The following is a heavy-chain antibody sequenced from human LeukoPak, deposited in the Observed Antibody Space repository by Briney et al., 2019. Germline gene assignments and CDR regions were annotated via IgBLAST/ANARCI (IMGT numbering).Heavy chain of an antibody. CDR2: IYYSGST. V-gene: IGHV4-31*03. Sequence: PSQTLSLTCTVSGGSISSGVYYWSWIRQHPGKGPEWIGYIYYSGSTYYNPSLKSRVTISVDTSKNQFSLKLSSVTAADTAVYYCARGLRRSSWSLDYWGQGTLVTVSS. CDR1: GGSISSGVYY. CDR3: ARGLRRSSWSLDY. J-gene: IGHJ4*02. D-gene: IGHD6-13*01.